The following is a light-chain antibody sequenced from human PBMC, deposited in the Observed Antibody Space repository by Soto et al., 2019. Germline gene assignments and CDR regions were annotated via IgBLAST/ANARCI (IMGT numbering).Light chain of an antibody. Sequence: DIQMTQSPSTLSASVGDRVTITCRASQSISTWLAWYQQKPGTAPKLLIYRASNLESGVPSRFSGSGSGTEFTLTISSLQPDDFATYYCQQYTTYSGTFGPGTTVDIK. CDR1: QSISTW. CDR2: RAS. V-gene: IGKV1-5*03. J-gene: IGKJ3*01. CDR3: QQYTTYSGT.